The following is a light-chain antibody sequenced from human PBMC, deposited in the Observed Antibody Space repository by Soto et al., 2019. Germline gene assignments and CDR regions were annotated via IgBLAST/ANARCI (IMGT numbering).Light chain of an antibody. Sequence: DIQMTQSPSYMATSVCDSVTRTSSASQGISIYLAWYQQAAGKVPTHLIYGASKLQSGVPSRFRGGGSGTEFTLTISSLQSEDFAVYYCQQHNSWPPITFGQGTRLEIK. J-gene: IGKJ5*01. V-gene: IGKV1-27*01. CDR2: GAS. CDR3: QQHNSWPPIT. CDR1: QGISIY.